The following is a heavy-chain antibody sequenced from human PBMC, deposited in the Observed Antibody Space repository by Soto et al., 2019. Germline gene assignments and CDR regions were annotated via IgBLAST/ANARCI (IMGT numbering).Heavy chain of an antibody. CDR2: ITPFNGNT. J-gene: IGHJ6*02. V-gene: IGHV1-45*02. CDR3: ARSSGPRDGMDV. D-gene: IGHD7-27*01. Sequence: SLKVSCKASGYTFTYRYLHWVRQAPGQALEWMGWITPFNGNTNYAQKFQDRVTITRDRSMSTAYMELSSLRSEDTAMYYCARSSGPRDGMDVWGQGTTVTVSS. CDR1: GYTFTYRY.